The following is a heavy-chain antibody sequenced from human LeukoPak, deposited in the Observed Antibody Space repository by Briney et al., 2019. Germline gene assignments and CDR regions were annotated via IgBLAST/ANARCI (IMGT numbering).Heavy chain of an antibody. J-gene: IGHJ6*03. CDR1: GYTFISSG. D-gene: IGHD2/OR15-2a*01. Sequence: ASVKVSCKASGYTFISSGVTWVRQAPGQGLEWMGWMSIYNGKTTYAQRLQGRVTMTTDTSTNTAYMELRSLRFDDSAVYYCAIVRIGGWGPYYYYSMDVWGKGTTVTVSS. CDR2: MSIYNGKT. CDR3: AIVRIGGWGPYYYYSMDV. V-gene: IGHV1-18*01.